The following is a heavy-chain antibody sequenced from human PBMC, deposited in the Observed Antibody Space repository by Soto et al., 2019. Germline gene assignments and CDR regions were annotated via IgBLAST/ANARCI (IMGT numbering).Heavy chain of an antibody. CDR2: IFYDGSNK. CDR3: ARGSWEGPLNY. J-gene: IGHJ4*02. Sequence: GGSLRLSCAASGFTFSRFGIHWARQTPGKGLEWVAFIFYDGSNKYYADSVKGRFTISRDNSENMLYLQMNSLRPDDTAVYYCARGSWEGPLNYWGQGTLVTVSS. V-gene: IGHV3-33*01. CDR1: GFTFSRFG. D-gene: IGHD1-26*01.